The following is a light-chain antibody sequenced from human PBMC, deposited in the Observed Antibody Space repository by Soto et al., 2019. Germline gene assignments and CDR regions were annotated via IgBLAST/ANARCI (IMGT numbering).Light chain of an antibody. Sequence: ENVLTQTPGTLSLSPGERATLSCRASQSISSSYLAWYQQKPGQPPRLLIYGASNRATGIPDRFSGSGSGPAFTLTISRLEPADFAVYYCQQYSGSPPLTFGGGTKVEIK. CDR2: GAS. CDR3: QQYSGSPPLT. V-gene: IGKV3-20*01. J-gene: IGKJ4*01. CDR1: QSISSSY.